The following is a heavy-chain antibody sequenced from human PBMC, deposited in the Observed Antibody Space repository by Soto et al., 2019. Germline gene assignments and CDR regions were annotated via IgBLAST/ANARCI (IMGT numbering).Heavy chain of an antibody. J-gene: IGHJ4*02. V-gene: IGHV3-23*01. CDR1: GFTFSSYA. CDR2: ISGGGDST. D-gene: IGHD5-12*01. Sequence: EVQLLESGGGLVQPGGSPRFSCAASGFTFSSYAMSWVRQAPGKGLQWVSAISGGGDSTYYAGSVKGRFTISRDNSKNTLYLQMNSLRAEDTAVYYCAKEGPWREYDYWGQGTLVTVSS. CDR3: AKEGPWREYDY.